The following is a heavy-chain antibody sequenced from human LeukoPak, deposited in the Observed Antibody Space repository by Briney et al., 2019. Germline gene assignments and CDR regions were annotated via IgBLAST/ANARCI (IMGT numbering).Heavy chain of an antibody. V-gene: IGHV5-51*01. CDR1: GFDFTAYG. CDR2: IYPGGSNG. D-gene: IGHD5-18*01. Sequence: GESLKISCKCSGFDFTAYGIAWVRQMTGKGLEWMGNIYPGGSNGRYSPSFQGQVTMSADKSITTVYLQWSSLKASDTAMYYCARHFHSAWFGFWGQGSLVTVSS. J-gene: IGHJ4*02. CDR3: ARHFHSAWFGF.